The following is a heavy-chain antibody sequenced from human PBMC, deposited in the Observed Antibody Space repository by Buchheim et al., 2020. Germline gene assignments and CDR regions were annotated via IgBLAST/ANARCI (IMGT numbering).Heavy chain of an antibody. J-gene: IGHJ3*02. D-gene: IGHD3-22*01. Sequence: QVQLQESGPGLVKPSGTLSLTCAVSGGSISSSNWWSWVRQPPGKGLEWIGEIYHSGSTNYNPSLKSRVTISVDKSTNKFSLKLSSVTAADTAVYYCAREKYYYDSSGYTRGAFDIWGQGT. CDR3: AREKYYYDSSGYTRGAFDI. V-gene: IGHV4-4*02. CDR2: IYHSGST. CDR1: GGSISSSNW.